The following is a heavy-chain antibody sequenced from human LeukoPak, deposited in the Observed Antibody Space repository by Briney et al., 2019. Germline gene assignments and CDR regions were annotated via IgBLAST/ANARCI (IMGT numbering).Heavy chain of an antibody. CDR1: GFTVSSNY. D-gene: IGHD3-10*01. CDR2: ISSSSSYI. J-gene: IGHJ4*02. V-gene: IGHV3-21*01. Sequence: GGSLRLSCAASGFTVSSNYMSWVRQAPGKGLEWVSSISSSSSYIYYADSVKGRFTISRDNAKNSLYLQMNSLRAEDTAVYYCARDPDSWYYYGSGSYYGNWGQGTLVTVSS. CDR3: ARDPDSWYYYGSGSYYGN.